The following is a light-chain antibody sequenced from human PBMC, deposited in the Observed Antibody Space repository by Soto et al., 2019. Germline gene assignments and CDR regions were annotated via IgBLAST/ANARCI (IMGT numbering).Light chain of an antibody. V-gene: IGKV1-39*01. CDR3: QQSNGTPRT. CDR1: QSIGNY. Sequence: DIQMTQSPSSLSASVGDRVTITCRASQSIGNYLNWYQQEPGKAPKLLIYAASSLQSGVPSRFSGSGSGTEFTLTINSLQPEDFATYYCQQSNGTPRTFGQGTKVEIK. J-gene: IGKJ1*01. CDR2: AAS.